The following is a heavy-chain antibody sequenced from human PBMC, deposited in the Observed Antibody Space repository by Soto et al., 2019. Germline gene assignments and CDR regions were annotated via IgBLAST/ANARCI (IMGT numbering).Heavy chain of an antibody. Sequence: ASVKVSCKASGYTFTGYYMHWVRQAPGQGLEWMGWINPNSGGTNYAQKFQGWVTMTRDTSISTAYMELSRLRSDDTAVYHCAREWGYGGRGYYYYGMDVWGQGTTVTVSS. CDR1: GYTFTGYY. CDR2: INPNSGGT. J-gene: IGHJ6*02. CDR3: AREWGYGGRGYYYYGMDV. D-gene: IGHD2-15*01. V-gene: IGHV1-2*04.